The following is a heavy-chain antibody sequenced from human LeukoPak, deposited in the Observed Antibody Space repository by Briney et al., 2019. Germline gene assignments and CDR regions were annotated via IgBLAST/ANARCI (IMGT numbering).Heavy chain of an antibody. CDR3: ARAYYDILTGPEYYFDY. CDR2: ISSSSSYI. V-gene: IGHV3-21*01. J-gene: IGHJ4*02. D-gene: IGHD3-9*01. Sequence: GGSLRLSCAASGFTFSSYSMNWVRQAPGKGLEWVSSISSSSSYIYYADSVKGRFTISRDNAKNSLYLQMNSLRAEDTAVYYCARAYYDILTGPEYYFDYWGQRTLVTVSS. CDR1: GFTFSSYS.